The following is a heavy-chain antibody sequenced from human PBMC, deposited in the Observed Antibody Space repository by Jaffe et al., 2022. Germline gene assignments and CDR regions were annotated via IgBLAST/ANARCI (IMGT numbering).Heavy chain of an antibody. CDR1: GFSLSTSGVG. Sequence: QITLKESGPTLVKPTQTLTLTCTFSGFSLSTSGVGVGWIRQPPGKALEWLALIYWDDDKRYSPSLKSRLTITKDTSKNQVVLTMTNMDPVDTATYYCAHRRFIKMATIDDYMDVWGKGTTVTVSS. CDR3: AHRRFIKMATIDDYMDV. J-gene: IGHJ6*03. V-gene: IGHV2-5*02. D-gene: IGHD5-12*01. CDR2: IYWDDDK.